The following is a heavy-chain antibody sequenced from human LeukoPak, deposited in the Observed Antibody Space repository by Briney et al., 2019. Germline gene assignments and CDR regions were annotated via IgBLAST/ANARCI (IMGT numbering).Heavy chain of an antibody. CDR2: IRSKANSYAT. J-gene: IGHJ4*02. CDR1: GFTFSGSA. V-gene: IGHV3-73*01. Sequence: PGGSLRLSCAASGFTFSGSAMHWVRQASGKGLEWVGRIRSKANSYATAYAASVKGRFTISRDNSKNTLYLQMNSLRAEDTAVYYCAKVPSIQLWPNYFDYWGQGTLVTVSS. CDR3: AKVPSIQLWPNYFDY. D-gene: IGHD5-18*01.